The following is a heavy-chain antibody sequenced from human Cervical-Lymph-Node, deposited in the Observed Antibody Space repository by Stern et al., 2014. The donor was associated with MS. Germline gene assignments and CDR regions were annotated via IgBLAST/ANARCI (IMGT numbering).Heavy chain of an antibody. Sequence: QVQLQQWGAGLLKPSETLSLTCGVSGGSFSDYYWSWIRQAPGQGLEWIGVINHNGDTNYNPYIQRRVFLSAATSKNQLSLKLRPVTAADTSVYYCARGPQHSSWYFPFDYWGQGTLVTVSS. CDR2: INHNGDT. J-gene: IGHJ4*02. D-gene: IGHD6-13*01. CDR3: ARGPQHSSWYFPFDY. V-gene: IGHV4-34*01. CDR1: GGSFSDYY.